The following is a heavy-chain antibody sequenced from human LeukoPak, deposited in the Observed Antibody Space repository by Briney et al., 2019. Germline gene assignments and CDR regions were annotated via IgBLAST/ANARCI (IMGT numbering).Heavy chain of an antibody. CDR3: ASISSGYFFEGYDY. J-gene: IGHJ4*02. V-gene: IGHV3-7*01. Sequence: GRSLRLSCAASGFTFSSYWMSWVRQAPGKGREWVANIKQDGCEKYYVDCVKGRFTISRDKAKNSLYMQMNSLRAEDTAVYYCASISSGYFFEGYDYWGQGTLVTVSS. D-gene: IGHD3-22*01. CDR1: GFTFSSYW. CDR2: IKQDGCEK.